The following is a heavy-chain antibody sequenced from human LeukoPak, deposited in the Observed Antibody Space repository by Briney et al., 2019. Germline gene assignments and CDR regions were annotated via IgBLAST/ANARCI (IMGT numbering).Heavy chain of an antibody. V-gene: IGHV1-18*01. Sequence: EASVKVSCKASGYNFRNYGITWVRQAPGQGLEWMGWISAYNGNTQFGQNFQGRVTMTTDTSTNTAYMELRSLTSDDTAVYYCARWTRTGATGSLDYCGQRTLVTVSS. D-gene: IGHD1-26*01. CDR1: GYNFRNYG. CDR3: ARWTRTGATGSLDY. CDR2: ISAYNGNT. J-gene: IGHJ4*02.